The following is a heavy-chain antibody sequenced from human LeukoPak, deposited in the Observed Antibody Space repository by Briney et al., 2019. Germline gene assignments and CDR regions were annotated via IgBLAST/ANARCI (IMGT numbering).Heavy chain of an antibody. CDR1: GYSFTNYW. Sequence: GESLKISCKGSGYSFTNYWIGWVRPMPGKGLEWMGIIYPGDSDTRYSPSFQGQVTISADKSISTAYLQWSSLKASDTAMYYCARRDPYDISPYRVDYWGQGTLVTVSS. J-gene: IGHJ4*02. V-gene: IGHV5-51*01. D-gene: IGHD3-22*01. CDR2: IYPGDSDT. CDR3: ARRDPYDISPYRVDY.